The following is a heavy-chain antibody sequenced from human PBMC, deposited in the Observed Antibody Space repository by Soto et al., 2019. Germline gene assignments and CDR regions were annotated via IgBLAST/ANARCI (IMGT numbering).Heavy chain of an antibody. V-gene: IGHV4-30-4*01. CDR2: ISYSGST. CDR1: GGSISSGNYY. CDR3: ATMGTPATGLYFFDY. J-gene: IGHJ4*02. Sequence: QVQLQESGPGLVKPSQTLSLTCTVSGGSISSGNYYWSWIRQPPGKGLEWIGFISYSGSTYYSTSLKSRVTLSVDPSKSLFSLNLSFVTAADTAVYYCATMGTPATGLYFFDYWGQGSLVTVSS. D-gene: IGHD2-15*01.